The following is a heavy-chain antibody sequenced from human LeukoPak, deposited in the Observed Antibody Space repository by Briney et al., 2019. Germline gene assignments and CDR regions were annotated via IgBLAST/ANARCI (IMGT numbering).Heavy chain of an antibody. V-gene: IGHV3-33*06. CDR3: AKVGYYDIWNPFDY. D-gene: IGHD3-3*01. CDR2: IWYDGSNK. Sequence: PGGSLRLSCAASGFTFSSYGMHWVRQAPGKGLEWVAVIWYDGSNKYYADSVKGRFTISRDNSKNTLYLQMNSLRAEDTAVYYCAKVGYYDIWNPFDYWGQGTLVTVSS. CDR1: GFTFSSYG. J-gene: IGHJ4*02.